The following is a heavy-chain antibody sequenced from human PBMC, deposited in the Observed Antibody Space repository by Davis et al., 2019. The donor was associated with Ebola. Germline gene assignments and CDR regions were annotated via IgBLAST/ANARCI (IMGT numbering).Heavy chain of an antibody. CDR2: ISDDSSST. CDR3: VSAGWDH. D-gene: IGHD2-15*01. V-gene: IGHV3-48*02. CDR1: GFTFSSYA. Sequence: GESLKISCAASGFTFSSYAISWVRQTPGKGLEWVSHISDDSSSTYYADSVKGRFTISRDNAKNSLYLQLNTLRDEDTAVYFCVSAGWDHWGQGTLVTVSS. J-gene: IGHJ4*02.